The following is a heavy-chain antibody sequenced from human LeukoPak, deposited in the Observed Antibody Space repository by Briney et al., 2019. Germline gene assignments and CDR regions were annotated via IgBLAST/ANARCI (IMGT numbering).Heavy chain of an antibody. V-gene: IGHV3-21*04. CDR2: ITSHSSYI. Sequence: GGSLRLSCAASGFTFSDYTMNWVRQAPGKGLEWVSSITSHSSYIYYADSVKGRFTISRDNSKNTLCLQMNSLRVEDTALYYCAKDKEAYYYDSSGLNWFDPWGQGTLVTVSS. CDR3: AKDKEAYYYDSSGLNWFDP. CDR1: GFTFSDYT. J-gene: IGHJ5*02. D-gene: IGHD3-22*01.